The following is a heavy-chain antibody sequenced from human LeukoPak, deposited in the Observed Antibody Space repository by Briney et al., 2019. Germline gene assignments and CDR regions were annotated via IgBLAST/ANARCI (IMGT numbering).Heavy chain of an antibody. CDR3: ARARYSHNWVPTIDY. CDR2: IYYTGTT. Sequence: SETLSLTCTVSGGSISSCYWSWIRQTPGNRLQWIGNIYYTGTTDYNPSLKSRVTLSVDTSKSQFSLKLSPVTTADTAVYFCARARYSHNWVPTIDYWGQGALVTVSS. CDR1: GGSISSCY. V-gene: IGHV4-59*01. J-gene: IGHJ4*02. D-gene: IGHD1-1*01.